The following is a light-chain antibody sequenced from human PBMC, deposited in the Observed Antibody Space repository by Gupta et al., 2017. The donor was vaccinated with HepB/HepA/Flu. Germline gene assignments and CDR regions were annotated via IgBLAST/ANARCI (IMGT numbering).Light chain of an antibody. CDR2: GSV. J-gene: IGLJ3*02. Sequence: QSVLTQPPSASGTPGQRVTMSCSGTTSNIGSNPVNWYQQLPGTAPKLLIYGSVRRPSGVPDRFSGSKSGTSGALAISGLQSGDEARYYCATWDDSLNAWVFGGGTMLTVL. CDR3: ATWDDSLNAWV. CDR1: TSNIGSNP. V-gene: IGLV1-44*01.